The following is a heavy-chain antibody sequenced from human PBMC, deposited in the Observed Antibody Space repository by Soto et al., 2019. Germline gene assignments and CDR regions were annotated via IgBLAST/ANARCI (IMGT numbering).Heavy chain of an antibody. CDR2: IIPIFGTP. CDR3: SSVYHAHTGPNFYYFLMDF. D-gene: IGHD3-22*01. J-gene: IGHJ6*04. V-gene: IGHV1-69*01. Sequence: GLMDPRQGLEWMGGIIPIFGTPKYAQKFQDRVTITADESTTTAYMELSSLRSEDTAVYFCSSVYHAHTGPNFYYFLMDFWGKGTTVTVSS.